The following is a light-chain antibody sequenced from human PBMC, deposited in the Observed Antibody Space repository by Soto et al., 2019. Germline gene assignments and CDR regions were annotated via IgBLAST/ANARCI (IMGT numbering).Light chain of an antibody. Sequence: PSSLSASVGDRVTITCRASQSINSYLNWYQQKPGKAPKLLIYAASSLQSGVPSRFSGSGSGTDFTLTISSLQPEDFATYYCQQSYSTPYTFGQGTKVDIK. CDR2: AAS. CDR1: QSINSY. CDR3: QQSYSTPYT. J-gene: IGKJ2*01. V-gene: IGKV1-39*01.